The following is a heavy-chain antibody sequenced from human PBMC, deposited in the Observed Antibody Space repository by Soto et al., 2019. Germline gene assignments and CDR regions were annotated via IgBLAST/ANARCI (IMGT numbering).Heavy chain of an antibody. CDR3: ARSRRFPPSWFDP. V-gene: IGHV1-69*13. J-gene: IGHJ5*02. D-gene: IGHD3-3*01. CDR1: GGTFSSYV. CDR2: IIPIFGTA. Sequence: ASVKVSCKASGGTFSSYVISWVRQAPGQGLEWMGGIIPIFGTANYAQKFQGRVTITADESTSTAYMELSSLRSEDTAVYYCARSRRFPPSWFDPWGQGTLVTVSS.